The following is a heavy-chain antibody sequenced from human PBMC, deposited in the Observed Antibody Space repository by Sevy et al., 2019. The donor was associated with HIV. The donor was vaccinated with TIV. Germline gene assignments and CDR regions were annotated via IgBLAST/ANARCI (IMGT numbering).Heavy chain of an antibody. CDR3: ARALYDFWSGYYQPTFDY. D-gene: IGHD3-3*01. J-gene: IGHJ4*02. Sequence: SETLSLTCAVSGGCMSSGGYSWSWIRQPPGKGLEWIGYIYHSGSTYYYPSLKSRVTISVDRSKNQFSLKLSSVTAADTAVYYCARALYDFWSGYYQPTFDYWGQGALVTVSS. CDR1: GGCMSSGGYS. CDR2: IYHSGST. V-gene: IGHV4-30-2*01.